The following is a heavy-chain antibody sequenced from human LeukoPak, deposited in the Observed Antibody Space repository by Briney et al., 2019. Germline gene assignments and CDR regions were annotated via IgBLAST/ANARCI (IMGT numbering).Heavy chain of an antibody. J-gene: IGHJ3*02. CDR1: GYTFTSYY. Sequence: ASVKVSCKASGYTFTSYYMHWVRQAPGQGLQWMGWISAYNGNTNYAQSLQGRVTMTTDTSTSTAYMELRSLRSDDTAVYYCARDLHYYDSSGYSYYDTFDIWGQGTMVTVSS. CDR2: ISAYNGNT. V-gene: IGHV1-18*04. D-gene: IGHD3-22*01. CDR3: ARDLHYYDSSGYSYYDTFDI.